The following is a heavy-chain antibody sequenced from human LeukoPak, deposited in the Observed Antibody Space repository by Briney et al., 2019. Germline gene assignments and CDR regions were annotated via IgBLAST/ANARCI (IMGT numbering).Heavy chain of an antibody. D-gene: IGHD3-10*01. CDR1: GFTFSSYE. J-gene: IGHJ6*03. CDR2: ITSSGSTI. V-gene: IGHV3-48*03. CDR3: GGGGFGEAYYYYYYMDV. Sequence: GGSLRLSCAASGFTFSSYEMNWVRQAPGKGLEWVSSITSSGSTIYYADSVKGRFTISRDNSKNTLYLQINSLRAEDTAVYYCGGGGFGEAYYYYYYMDVWGKGTTVTVSS.